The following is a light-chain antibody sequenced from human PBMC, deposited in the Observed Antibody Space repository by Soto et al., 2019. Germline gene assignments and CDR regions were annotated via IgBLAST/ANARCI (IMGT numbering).Light chain of an antibody. CDR1: QSVGSNY. Sequence: EIVLTQSPGTLSLSPGERATLYCRASQSVGSNYLAWYQQKPGQAPRVLIYGASSRATGIPDRFSGSGSGADFTLTISRLEPEDFAVYYCQQFGSSIPHTFGQGTKLEIK. CDR2: GAS. CDR3: QQFGSSIPHT. V-gene: IGKV3-20*01. J-gene: IGKJ2*01.